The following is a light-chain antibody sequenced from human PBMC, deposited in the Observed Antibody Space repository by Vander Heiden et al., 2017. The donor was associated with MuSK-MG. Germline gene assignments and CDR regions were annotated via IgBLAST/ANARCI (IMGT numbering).Light chain of an antibody. V-gene: IGKV1-39*01. Sequence: DIQMTQSPSSLSASVGDRVTITCRASQNINKYLNWYQQKPGKAPKFLIYAASSLQSGVPSRFSGSGSGIDFTLTISSLQPEDFATYYCQQSYSTLPFTFGHWTRVDIK. CDR3: QQSYSTLPFT. CDR2: AAS. CDR1: QNINKY. J-gene: IGKJ3*01.